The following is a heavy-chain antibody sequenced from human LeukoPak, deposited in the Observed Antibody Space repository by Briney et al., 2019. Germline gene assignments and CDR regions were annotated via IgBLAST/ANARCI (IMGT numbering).Heavy chain of an antibody. CDR3: ARATFYYDSSGYRY. J-gene: IGHJ4*02. Sequence: SETLSLTCTVSGGSISSGDYYWSWIRQPPGKGLEWIGYIYYSGSTYYNPSLKSRVTISVDTSKNQFSLKLSSVTAADTAVYYCARATFYYDSSGYRYWGQGTLVTVSS. V-gene: IGHV4-30-4*01. D-gene: IGHD3-22*01. CDR1: GGSISSGDYY. CDR2: IYYSGST.